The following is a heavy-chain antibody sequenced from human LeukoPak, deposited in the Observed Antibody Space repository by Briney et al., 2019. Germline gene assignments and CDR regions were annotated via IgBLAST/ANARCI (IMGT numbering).Heavy chain of an antibody. D-gene: IGHD6-13*01. CDR3: ATDGSAAGPRGSYYYYGMDV. V-gene: IGHV1-24*01. Sequence: ASVKVSCKVSGYTLTELSMHWVRQAPGKGLEWMGGFDPEDGETIYAQKFQGRVTMTEDTSTDTAYMELSSMRSEDTAVYYCATDGSAAGPRGSYYYYGMDVWGKGTTVTVSS. CDR2: FDPEDGET. CDR1: GYTLTELS. J-gene: IGHJ6*04.